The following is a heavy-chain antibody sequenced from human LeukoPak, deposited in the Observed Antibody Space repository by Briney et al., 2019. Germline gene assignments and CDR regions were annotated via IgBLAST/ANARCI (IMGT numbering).Heavy chain of an antibody. V-gene: IGHV3-23*01. CDR3: AKDPFSGYAGSDY. Sequence: GGSLRLSCAASGFTFNSYGMSWVRQAPGKGLEWVSAISGSGGSTYYADSVKGRFTISRDNSKNTLYLQMNSLRAEDTAVYYCAKDPFSGYAGSDYWGQGTLVTVSS. D-gene: IGHD5-12*01. CDR1: GFTFNSYG. J-gene: IGHJ4*02. CDR2: ISGSGGST.